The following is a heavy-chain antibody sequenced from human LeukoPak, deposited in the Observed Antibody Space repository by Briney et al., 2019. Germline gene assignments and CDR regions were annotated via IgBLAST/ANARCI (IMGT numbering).Heavy chain of an antibody. V-gene: IGHV4-4*07. CDR2: IYTSGST. CDR1: GGSISSYY. Sequence: SETLSLTCTVSGGSISSYYWSWIRQPAGKGLEWIGRIYTSGSTNYNPSLKSRVTMSVDTSKNQFSLKLSSVTAADTAVYYCAREYYDSSGYHPEYYYFDYWGQGTLVTVSS. J-gene: IGHJ4*02. CDR3: AREYYDSSGYHPEYYYFDY. D-gene: IGHD3-22*01.